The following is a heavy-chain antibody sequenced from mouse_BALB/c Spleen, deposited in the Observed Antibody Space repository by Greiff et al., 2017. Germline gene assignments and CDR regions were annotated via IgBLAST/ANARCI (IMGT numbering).Heavy chain of an antibody. J-gene: IGHJ1*01. D-gene: IGHD1-1*01. CDR1: GYTFTSYW. Sequence: VQLQQSGAELARPGASVKLSCKASGYTFTSYWMQWVKQRPGQGLEWIGAIYPGDGDTRYTQKFKGKATLTADKSSSTAYMQLSSLASEDSAVYYCARGGRYYGSSNWYFDVWGAGTTVTVSS. CDR2: IYPGDGDT. V-gene: IGHV1-87*01. CDR3: ARGGRYYGSSNWYFDV.